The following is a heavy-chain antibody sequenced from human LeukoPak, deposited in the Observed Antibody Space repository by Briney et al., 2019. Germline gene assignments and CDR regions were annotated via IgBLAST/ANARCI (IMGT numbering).Heavy chain of an antibody. CDR3: ARVKGRVFGVITTKERYFDY. CDR1: GGTFNTSP. D-gene: IGHD3-3*01. J-gene: IGHJ4*02. V-gene: IGHV1-2*02. Sequence: ASVKVSCKASGGTFNTSPIHWVRQAPGQGLEWMGWINPNSGVSNYAQKFRGRVTMTRDTSISTAYMELSRLTSDDTAVYYCARVKGRVFGVITTKERYFDYWGQGTLVTVSS. CDR2: INPNSGVS.